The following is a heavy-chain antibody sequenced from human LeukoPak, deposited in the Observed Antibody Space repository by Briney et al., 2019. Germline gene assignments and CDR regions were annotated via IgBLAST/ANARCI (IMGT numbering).Heavy chain of an antibody. CDR2: ISGSGGST. CDR1: GFTYSNAW. V-gene: IGHV3-23*01. CDR3: AKDYVPYSSSWYVPRFDP. Sequence: AGGSLRLSCAASGFTYSNAWMNWVRQAPGKGLEWVSAISGSGGSTYYADSVKGRFTISRDNSKNTLYLQMNSLRAEDTAVYYCAKDYVPYSSSWYVPRFDPWGQGTLVTVSS. D-gene: IGHD6-13*01. J-gene: IGHJ5*02.